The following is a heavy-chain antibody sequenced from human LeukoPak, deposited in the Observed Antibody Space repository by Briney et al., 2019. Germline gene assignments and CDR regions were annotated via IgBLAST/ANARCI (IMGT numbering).Heavy chain of an antibody. CDR1: GGSFSGYY. J-gene: IGHJ6*03. CDR2: INHSGST. CDR3: ARVIYGDYYYYYMDV. D-gene: IGHD4-17*01. V-gene: IGHV4-34*01. Sequence: PSETLSLTCAVYGGSFSGYYWSWIRQPPGKGLEWIGEINHSGSTNYNPSLKSRVTISVDTSKNQFSLKLSSVTAADTAVYYCARVIYGDYYYYYMDVWGKGTTVTVSS.